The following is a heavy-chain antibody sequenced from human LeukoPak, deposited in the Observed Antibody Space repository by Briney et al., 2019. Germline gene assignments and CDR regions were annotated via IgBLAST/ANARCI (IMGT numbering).Heavy chain of an antibody. V-gene: IGHV3-30*18. CDR3: AKDYKFCVGDSCRDYFYGMDV. CDR1: GFNFGNYG. Sequence: PGGSLRLSCAASGFNFGNYGMHWVRRAPGKGLEWVAVISYDGSKKYYEESLKGRFNMSRDNSRNILYLQLSSLRPEDTAVYYCAKDYKFCVGDSCRDYFYGMDVWGQGTTVSVSS. J-gene: IGHJ6*02. D-gene: IGHD2-21*02. CDR2: ISYDGSKK.